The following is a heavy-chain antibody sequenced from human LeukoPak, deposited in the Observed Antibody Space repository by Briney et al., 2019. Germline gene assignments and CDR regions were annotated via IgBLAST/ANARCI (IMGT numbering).Heavy chain of an antibody. D-gene: IGHD2-8*01. CDR1: GFTVSVNY. V-gene: IGHV3-66*01. CDR3: ARTTNLGNYFEY. Sequence: GGSLRLSCAAFGFTVSVNYMSWVRQAPGKGLECVSVVYSGGNTYYADSVKGRFTISRDNSKNTLYLQMNSLRAEDTAVYYCARTTNLGNYFEYWGQGTLVTVSS. CDR2: VYSGGNT. J-gene: IGHJ4*02.